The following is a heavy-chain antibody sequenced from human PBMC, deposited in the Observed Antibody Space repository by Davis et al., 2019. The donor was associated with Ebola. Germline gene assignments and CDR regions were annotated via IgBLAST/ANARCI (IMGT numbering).Heavy chain of an antibody. CDR1: GGSISSGDYY. J-gene: IGHJ5*02. V-gene: IGHV4-4*02. D-gene: IGHD2-15*01. CDR3: ARECSDGVHLWFDP. CDR2: ISQSGST. Sequence: MPGGSLRLSCTVSGGSISSGDYYWSWVRQPPGKGLEWIGEISQSGSTNYNPSLKSRVTISVDKSKNQFSLKLSSVTAADTAVYYCARECSDGVHLWFDPWGQGTLVTASS.